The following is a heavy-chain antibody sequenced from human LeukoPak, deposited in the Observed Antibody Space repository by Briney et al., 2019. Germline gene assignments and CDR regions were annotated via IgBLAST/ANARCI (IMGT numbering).Heavy chain of an antibody. J-gene: IGHJ3*02. Sequence: ASVKVSCKASGGTFSSFAISWVRQAPGQGLEWMGIINPSGGSTSYAQKFQGRVTMTRDTSTSTVYMELSSLRSEDTAVYYCARECRSSTSCYSAFDIWGQGTMVTVSS. CDR2: INPSGGST. CDR3: ARECRSSTSCYSAFDI. D-gene: IGHD2-2*02. V-gene: IGHV1-46*01. CDR1: GGTFSSFA.